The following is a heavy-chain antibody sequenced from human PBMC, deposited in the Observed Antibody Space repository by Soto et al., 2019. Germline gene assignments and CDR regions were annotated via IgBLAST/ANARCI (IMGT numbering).Heavy chain of an antibody. CDR3: AKSKYGDSPLMDV. Sequence: EVQLVESGGGLVKPGGSLRLSCVASGFTFRTYTMNWVRQAPGKGLEWVSGISWNGDLLGYADSVRGRFIISRDDVKKTLYLQMKSLRNDDTALYYCAKSKYGDSPLMDVWGRGTTVAVS. CDR1: GFTFRTYT. V-gene: IGHV3-9*01. CDR2: ISWNGDLL. J-gene: IGHJ6*02. D-gene: IGHD4-17*01.